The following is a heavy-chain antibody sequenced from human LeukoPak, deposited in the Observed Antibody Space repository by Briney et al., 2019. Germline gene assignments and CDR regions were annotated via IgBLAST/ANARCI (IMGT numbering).Heavy chain of an antibody. CDR2: ISGSGGAT. Sequence: GFLRLSFAATGFTFSSYGMSLVGRAPGKKLEWISGISGSGGATYYADSVTGRFTISRNNAKKSLHLQMNSLRAEDTAVYYCARHPDGSLSLDYWGQGTLVTVSS. J-gene: IGHJ4*02. CDR1: GFTFSSYG. CDR3: ARHPDGSLSLDY. V-gene: IGHV3-23*01. D-gene: IGHD1-26*01.